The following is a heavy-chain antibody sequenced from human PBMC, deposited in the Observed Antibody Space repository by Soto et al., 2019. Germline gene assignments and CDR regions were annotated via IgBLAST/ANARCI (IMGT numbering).Heavy chain of an antibody. CDR3: ARHPERIAQIGWFDP. Sequence: PGGSLRLSCAASGFTFSSYAMSWVRQAPGKGLEWVSHISSSSSTIYYADSVKGRFTISRDNAKNSLYLQMNSLRAEDTAVYYCARHPERIAQIGWFDPWGQGTLVTVSS. CDR2: ISSSSSTI. V-gene: IGHV3-48*01. J-gene: IGHJ5*02. CDR1: GFTFSSYA. D-gene: IGHD6-13*01.